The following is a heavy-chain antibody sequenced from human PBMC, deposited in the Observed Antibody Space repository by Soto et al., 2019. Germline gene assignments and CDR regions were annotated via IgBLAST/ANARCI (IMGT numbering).Heavy chain of an antibody. V-gene: IGHV3-33*01. J-gene: IGHJ4*02. Sequence: QVQLVESGGGVVQPGRSLRLSCAASGFTFSSYGMHWVRQAPGKGLEWVAVIWYDGSNKYYADSVKGRFTISRDNSKNTLYLQMNSLRDEDTAVYYCARAHTYDSSGYFDYWGQGTLVTVSS. D-gene: IGHD3-22*01. CDR3: ARAHTYDSSGYFDY. CDR2: IWYDGSNK. CDR1: GFTFSSYG.